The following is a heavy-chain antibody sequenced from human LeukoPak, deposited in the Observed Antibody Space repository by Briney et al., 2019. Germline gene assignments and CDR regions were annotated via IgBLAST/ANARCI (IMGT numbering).Heavy chain of an antibody. D-gene: IGHD3-22*01. CDR2: IKSKTHGGTT. V-gene: IGHV3-15*01. CDR3: TTVDYYDSSGYWDAFDI. Sequence: GGSLRLLCAASGFTLSQPRMSWARQAPGKGLEWVGRIKSKTHGGTTDYAAPVKGRFTISRDDSKNSLYLQMNSLKTEDTAVYYCTTVDYYDSSGYWDAFDIWGQGTMVTVSS. CDR1: GFTLSQPR. J-gene: IGHJ3*02.